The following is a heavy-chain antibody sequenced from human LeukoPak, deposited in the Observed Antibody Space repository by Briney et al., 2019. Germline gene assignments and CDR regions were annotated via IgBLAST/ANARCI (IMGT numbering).Heavy chain of an antibody. Sequence: ASVKVSCKASGYTFTSYGISWVRQAPGQGLEWMGWISAYNSNTNYAQKLQGRVTMTTDTSTSTAYMELRSLRSDDTAVYYCARDRHIVVVTASRPIDYWGQGTLVTVSS. CDR1: GYTFTSYG. D-gene: IGHD2-21*02. CDR3: ARDRHIVVVTASRPIDY. CDR2: ISAYNSNT. V-gene: IGHV1-18*01. J-gene: IGHJ4*02.